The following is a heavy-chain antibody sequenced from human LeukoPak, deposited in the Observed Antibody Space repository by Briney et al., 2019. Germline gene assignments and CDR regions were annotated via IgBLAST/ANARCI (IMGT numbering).Heavy chain of an antibody. D-gene: IGHD2-8*01. J-gene: IGHJ4*02. Sequence: GGSLRLSCAASGFTFSSYWMSWVRQAPGKGLEWVANIRQDGSEKYYVDSVKGRFTISRDNAKKSVYLQMNSLRVEDTAVYYCAKDGEGVYETPFDCGGQETLVTVSS. V-gene: IGHV3-7*01. CDR2: IRQDGSEK. CDR3: AKDGEGVYETPFDC. CDR1: GFTFSSYW.